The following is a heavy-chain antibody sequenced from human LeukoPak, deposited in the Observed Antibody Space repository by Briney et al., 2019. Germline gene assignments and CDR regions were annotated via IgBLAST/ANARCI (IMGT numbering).Heavy chain of an antibody. V-gene: IGHV4-59*01. CDR2: IYYSGST. CDR1: GGSISSYY. J-gene: IGHJ4*02. Sequence: PSETLSLTCTVSGGSISSYYWSWTRQPPGKGLEWIGYIYYSGSTNYNPSLKSRVTISVDTSKNQFSLKLSSVTAADTAVYYCARSPGGSPDYWGQGTLVTVSS. CDR3: ARSPGGSPDY. D-gene: IGHD6-13*01.